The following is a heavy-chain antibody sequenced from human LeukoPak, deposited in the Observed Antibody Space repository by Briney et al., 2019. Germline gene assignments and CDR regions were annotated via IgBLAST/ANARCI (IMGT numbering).Heavy chain of an antibody. D-gene: IGHD5-18*01. Sequence: PGGSLRLSCAASGFTFNRYWMHWVRQVPGKGLEWVSIIYSDDNTYYADSVKGRFTISRDNSKNTLYLQMNSLRAEDTAVYFCARGYSYGRITFDYWGRGTLVTVSS. CDR1: GFTFNRYW. V-gene: IGHV3-66*01. J-gene: IGHJ4*02. CDR3: ARGYSYGRITFDY. CDR2: IYSDDNT.